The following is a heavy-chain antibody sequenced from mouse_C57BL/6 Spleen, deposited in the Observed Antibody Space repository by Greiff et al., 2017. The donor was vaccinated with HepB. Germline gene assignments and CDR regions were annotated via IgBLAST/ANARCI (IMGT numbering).Heavy chain of an antibody. Sequence: VQLQQSGAELVRPGTSVKVSCKASGYAFTNYLIEWVKQRSGQGLEWIGVINPGSGGTNYNEKFKGKATLTADKSSSTAYMQLSSLTSEDSAVYFCARGDGYYGYAMDYWGQGTSVTVSS. J-gene: IGHJ4*01. CDR2: INPGSGGT. V-gene: IGHV1-54*01. D-gene: IGHD2-3*01. CDR1: GYAFTNYL. CDR3: ARGDGYYGYAMDY.